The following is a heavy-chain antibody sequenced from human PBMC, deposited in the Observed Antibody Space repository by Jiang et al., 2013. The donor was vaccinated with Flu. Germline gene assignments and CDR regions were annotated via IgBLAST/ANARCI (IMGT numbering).Heavy chain of an antibody. V-gene: IGHV4-59*08. CDR3: ARRGVYYDFWSGYSAPWGMDV. CDR1: GGSISSYY. CDR2: IYYSGST. Sequence: TVSGGSISSYYWSWIRQPPGKGLEWIGYIYYSGSTNYNPSLKSRVTISVDTSKNQFSLKLSSVTAADTAVYYCARRGVYYDFWSGYSAPWGMDVWGQGTTVTVSS. D-gene: IGHD3-3*01. J-gene: IGHJ6*02.